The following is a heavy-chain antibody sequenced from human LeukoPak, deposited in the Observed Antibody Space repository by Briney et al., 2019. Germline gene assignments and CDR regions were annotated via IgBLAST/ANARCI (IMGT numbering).Heavy chain of an antibody. CDR2: VYHSGPT. Sequence: SGTLSLTCTITGASITSTNWWSWLRQSPGRGLEWIGEVYHSGPTNYNPSLKSRVTISLDRSTNYFSLKMTSTTAADTAVYYCARSLLIGPIVGYYFDYWGRGTLVTVSS. CDR1: GASITSTNW. CDR3: ARSLLIGPIVGYYFDY. D-gene: IGHD2-21*01. V-gene: IGHV4-4*02. J-gene: IGHJ4*02.